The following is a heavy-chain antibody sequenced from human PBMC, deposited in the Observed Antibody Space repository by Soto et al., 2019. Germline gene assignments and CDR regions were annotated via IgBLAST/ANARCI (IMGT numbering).Heavy chain of an antibody. J-gene: IGHJ5*02. D-gene: IGHD1-26*01. CDR3: GKVVSGPVGWFDP. Sequence: GGSLSLSCAASGFTFSSYAMSWVRQAPGKGLDWVSALSGSGFSTYYADSVNGRFTISRDNSKSTLYLQMNSLRAEDTAVYYCGKVVSGPVGWFDPWGQGTLVTVSS. CDR1: GFTFSSYA. CDR2: LSGSGFST. V-gene: IGHV3-23*01.